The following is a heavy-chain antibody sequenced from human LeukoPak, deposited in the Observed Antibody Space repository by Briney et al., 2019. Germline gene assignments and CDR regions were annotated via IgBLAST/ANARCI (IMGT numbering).Heavy chain of an antibody. CDR2: ISDSAGST. V-gene: IGHV3-23*01. CDR1: GFTFNNYA. CDR3: AKAMRLLWLRDGLDAFDI. J-gene: IGHJ3*02. Sequence: GGSLRLSCVASGFTFNNYAMSWVRQAPGKGLERVSVISDSAGSTYYADSVKGRFTISRDNSKKTLYLQMNSLRAEDTAVYYCAKAMRLLWLRDGLDAFDIWGQGTMVTVSS. D-gene: IGHD3-10*01.